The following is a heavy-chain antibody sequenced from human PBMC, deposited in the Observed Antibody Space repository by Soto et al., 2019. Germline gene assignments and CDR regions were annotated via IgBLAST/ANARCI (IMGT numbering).Heavy chain of an antibody. CDR3: AREGEGPYGEQGEGRPREFDY. CDR1: GGSISSYY. V-gene: IGHV4-4*07. D-gene: IGHD3-16*01. Sequence: QVQLQESGPGLVKPSETLSLTCTVSGGSISSYYWSWIRQPAGKGLEWIGRIYTSGSTNYNPSLKSRVTMSVDTPKNQFSLKLSSVTAADTAVYYCAREGEGPYGEQGEGRPREFDYWGQGTLVTVSS. J-gene: IGHJ4*02. CDR2: IYTSGST.